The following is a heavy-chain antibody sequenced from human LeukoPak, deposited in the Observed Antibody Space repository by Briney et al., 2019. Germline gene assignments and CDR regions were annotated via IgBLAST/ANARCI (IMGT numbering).Heavy chain of an antibody. V-gene: IGHV3-74*01. J-gene: IGHJ4*02. CDR1: GFTFSSYW. CDR2: INSDGSST. Sequence: PGGSLRLSCAASGFTFSSYWMHWVRQAPGKGLVWVSRINSDGSSTSYADSVKGRFTISRDNAKNTLYLQMNSLRAEDTAVYYCERVPYYYDSSGYYYEGFYFDYWGQGTLVTVSS. D-gene: IGHD3-22*01. CDR3: ERVPYYYDSSGYYYEGFYFDY.